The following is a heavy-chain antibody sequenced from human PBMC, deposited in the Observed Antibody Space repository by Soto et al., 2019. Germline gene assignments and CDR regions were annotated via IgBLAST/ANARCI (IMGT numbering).Heavy chain of an antibody. CDR2: IYYSGST. CDR1: GGSISSYY. D-gene: IGHD2-21*01. CDR3: VRPLLVAIRGPKYYYYSGMDV. J-gene: IGHJ6*04. V-gene: IGHV4-59*01. Sequence: SETLSLTCTVSGGSISSYYWSWIRQPPGKGLEWIGYIYYSGSTNYKPSLKSRVNKSVDTSKNQFSLELSPVTAADTAVYYCVRPLLVAIRGPKYYYYSGMDVWGKGTTV.